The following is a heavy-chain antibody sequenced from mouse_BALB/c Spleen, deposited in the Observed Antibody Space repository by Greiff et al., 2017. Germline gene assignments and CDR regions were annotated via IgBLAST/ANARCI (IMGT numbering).Heavy chain of an antibody. CDR1: GFNIKDTY. CDR2: IDPANGNT. J-gene: IGHJ4*01. CDR3: ATYGNYPYYYAMDY. D-gene: IGHD2-1*01. V-gene: IGHV14-3*02. Sequence: EVQLVESGAELVKPGASVKLSCTASGFNIKDTYMHWVKQRPEQGLEWIGRIDPANGNTKYDPKFQGKATITADTSSNTAYLQLSSLTSEDTAVYYCATYGNYPYYYAMDYWGQGTSVTVSS.